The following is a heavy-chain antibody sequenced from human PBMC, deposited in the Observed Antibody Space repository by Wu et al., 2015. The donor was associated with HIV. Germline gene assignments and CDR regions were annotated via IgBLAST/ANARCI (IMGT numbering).Heavy chain of an antibody. J-gene: IGHJ4*02. V-gene: IGHV1-46*01. D-gene: IGHD3/OR15-3a*01. CDR2: INPSGGST. Sequence: QVQLVQSGAEVKKPGASVKVSCKASGYTFTSYYMHWVRQAPGQGLEWMGIINPSGGSTSYARKFQGRVTVTTDESTNTAYMELSSLTSEDTAMYYCARGAALDQKPRKFHFDYWGQGTLVTVSS. CDR1: GYTFTSYY. CDR3: ARGAALDQKPRKFHFDY.